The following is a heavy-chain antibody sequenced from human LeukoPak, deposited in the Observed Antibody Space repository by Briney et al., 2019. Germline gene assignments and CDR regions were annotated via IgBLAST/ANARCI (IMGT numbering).Heavy chain of an antibody. D-gene: IGHD4-17*01. CDR3: ARRPTGVRDMTTVTTTHHWFDP. Sequence: GSSVKVSCKASGGTFSSYAISWVRQAPGQGLEWMGRIIPILGIANYAQKFQGRVTITADKSTSTAYMELSSLRSEDTAVYYCARRPTGVRDMTTVTTTHHWFDPWGQGTLVTVSS. CDR1: GGTFSSYA. J-gene: IGHJ5*02. V-gene: IGHV1-69*04. CDR2: IIPILGIA.